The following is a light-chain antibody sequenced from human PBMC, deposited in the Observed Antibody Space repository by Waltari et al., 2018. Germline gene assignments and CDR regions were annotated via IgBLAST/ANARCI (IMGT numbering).Light chain of an antibody. Sequence: DIVMTQSPDSLAVSLGERATINCKSSQSVLYNSNGKNYLAWYQQKPGQPPKLLIYWASTRQCGVPDRFSGSGSGTDFTLTINSLQAEDVAVYYCQQYYRSRTFGQGTKVEIK. CDR2: WAS. J-gene: IGKJ1*01. CDR3: QQYYRSRT. V-gene: IGKV4-1*01. CDR1: QSVLYNSNGKNY.